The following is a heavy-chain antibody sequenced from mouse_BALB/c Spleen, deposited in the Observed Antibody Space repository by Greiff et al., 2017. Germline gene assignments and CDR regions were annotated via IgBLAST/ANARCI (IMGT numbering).Heavy chain of an antibody. CDR1: GFTFSSYG. J-gene: IGHJ4*01. Sequence: EVMLVESGGDLVKPGGSLKLSCAASGFTFSSYGMSWVRQTPDKRLEWVATISSGGSYTYYPDSVKGRFTISRDNAKNTLYLQMSSLKSEDTAMYYCARQKRTTATLYAMDYWGQGTSVTVSS. CDR2: ISSGGSYT. CDR3: ARQKRTTATLYAMDY. V-gene: IGHV5-6*01. D-gene: IGHD1-2*01.